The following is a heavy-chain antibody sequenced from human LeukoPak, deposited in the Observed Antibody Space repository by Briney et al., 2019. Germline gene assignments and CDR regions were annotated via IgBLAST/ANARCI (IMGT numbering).Heavy chain of an antibody. CDR2: ISSSSSTI. CDR3: ARDTDSSLDY. J-gene: IGHJ4*02. D-gene: IGHD3-22*01. V-gene: IGHV3-48*01. Sequence: AGGSLRLSCAASGFTFSSYSMNWVRQAPGKGLEWVSYISSSSSTIYYADSVKGRFTISRDNAKNSLYLQMNSLRAEDTAVYYCARDTDSSLDYWGQGTLVTVSS. CDR1: GFTFSSYS.